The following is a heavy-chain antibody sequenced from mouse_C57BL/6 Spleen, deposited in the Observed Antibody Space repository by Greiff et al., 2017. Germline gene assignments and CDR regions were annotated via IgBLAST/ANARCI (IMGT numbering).Heavy chain of an antibody. Sequence: VQLQQSGAELVQPGASVKISCKSSGYAFPSYWLNWVRQTPGKGLELIGQLYPGGGDTNYTGKFKGKATLTADKTSSTAYMQLSSLTSEDSTVYVCAIERGDSSGSYYFDYWGQGTTLTVSS. J-gene: IGHJ2*01. D-gene: IGHD3-2*02. CDR2: LYPGGGDT. CDR3: AIERGDSSGSYYFDY. CDR1: GYAFPSYW. V-gene: IGHV1-80*01.